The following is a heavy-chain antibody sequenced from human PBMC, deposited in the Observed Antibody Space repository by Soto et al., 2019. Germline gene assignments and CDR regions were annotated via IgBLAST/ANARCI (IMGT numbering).Heavy chain of an antibody. J-gene: IGHJ6*02. CDR3: ARTMIVVVITGHYYYYYGMDV. D-gene: IGHD3-22*01. V-gene: IGHV4-34*01. Sequence: SETLSLTCAVYGRSFSGYYWSWIRQPPGKGLEWIGEINHSGSTNYNPSLKSRVTISVDTSKNQFSLKLSSVTAADTAVYYCARTMIVVVITGHYYYYYGMDVWGQGTTVTVSS. CDR1: GRSFSGYY. CDR2: INHSGST.